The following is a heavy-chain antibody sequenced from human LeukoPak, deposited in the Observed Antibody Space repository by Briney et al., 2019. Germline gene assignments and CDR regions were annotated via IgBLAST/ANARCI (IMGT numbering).Heavy chain of an antibody. CDR2: ISAYNGNT. D-gene: IGHD3-3*01. CDR3: ARFGRVGIYDFWSGFSLYGMDV. V-gene: IGHV1-18*01. CDR1: GYTFTSYG. Sequence: ASVKVSCTASGYTFTSYGISWVRQAPGQGLEWMGWISAYNGNTNYAQKLQGRVTMTTDTSTSTAYMELRSLRSDDTAVYYCARFGRVGIYDFWSGFSLYGMDVWGQGTTVTVSS. J-gene: IGHJ6*02.